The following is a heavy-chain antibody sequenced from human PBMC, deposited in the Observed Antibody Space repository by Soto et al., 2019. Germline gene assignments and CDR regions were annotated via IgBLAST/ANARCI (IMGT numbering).Heavy chain of an antibody. D-gene: IGHD6-19*01. CDR1: GFTFSSYA. V-gene: IGHV3-23*01. J-gene: IGHJ4*02. Sequence: GGSLRLSSAASGFTFSSYAMSWVRQAPGKGLEWVSDISGSGGSTYYADSVKGRFTISRDNSKNTLYLQMNSLRAEDTAVYYFAKSDSSGWYPDYWGQGTLVTVSS. CDR3: AKSDSSGWYPDY. CDR2: ISGSGGST.